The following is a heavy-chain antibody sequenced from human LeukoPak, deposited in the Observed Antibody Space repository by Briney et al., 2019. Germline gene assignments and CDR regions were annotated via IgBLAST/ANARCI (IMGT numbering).Heavy chain of an antibody. CDR1: GGSFSDSF. V-gene: IGHV4-34*01. J-gene: IGHJ4*02. Sequence: SETLSLTCGFYGGSFSDSFWGWVRQSPEMGMEWIGEISRSGNTKYGPSLESRVTISIDTSKNQVFLKLTSVTAADTAVYYCARGAHYTWDYWGQGTLVTVSS. D-gene: IGHD3-10*01. CDR2: ISRSGNT. CDR3: ARGAHYTWDY.